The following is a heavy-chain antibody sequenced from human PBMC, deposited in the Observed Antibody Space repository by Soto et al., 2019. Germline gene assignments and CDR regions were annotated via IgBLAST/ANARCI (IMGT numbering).Heavy chain of an antibody. Sequence: GGPLTLSCAASGFTFSNYGMHWVRQAPGTGLEWVAVIWYDGSYKYYADSVKGRFTISRDNSRTTLHLQMNSLRAEDTAVYYCAKDVGRYTHSLRDCSGQASLVSASS. J-gene: IGHJ4*02. CDR3: AKDVGRYTHSLRDC. D-gene: IGHD5-18*01. CDR2: IWYDGSYK. V-gene: IGHV3-33*06. CDR1: GFTFSNYG.